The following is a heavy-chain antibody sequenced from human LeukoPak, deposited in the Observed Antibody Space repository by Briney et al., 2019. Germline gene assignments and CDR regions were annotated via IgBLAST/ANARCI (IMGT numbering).Heavy chain of an antibody. CDR1: GGSISSYY. CDR3: ARRGYSYGLDY. CDR2: IYYSGST. D-gene: IGHD5-18*01. V-gene: IGHV4-59*08. J-gene: IGHJ4*02. Sequence: PSETLSLTCTVSGGSISSYYWSWIRQPPGKGLEWIGYIYYSGSTNYNPSLKSRVTISVDTSKNQFSLKLSSVTAADTAVYYCARRGYSYGLDYWGQGTLVTVSS.